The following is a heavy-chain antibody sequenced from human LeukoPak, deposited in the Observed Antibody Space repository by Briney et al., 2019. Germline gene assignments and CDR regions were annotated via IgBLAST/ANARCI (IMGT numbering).Heavy chain of an antibody. V-gene: IGHV5-51*01. CDR1: GYSFTSYW. CDR2: IYPGDSDT. J-gene: IGHJ3*02. D-gene: IGHD6-13*01. CDR3: ARSRYSSPVDAFDI. Sequence: GESPKISCKGSGYSFTSYWIGWVRKMPGKGLERMGIIYPGDSDTRYSPPFQGQVTISADKAISTAYLQWSSLKASDTAMYYCARSRYSSPVDAFDIWGQGTMATVSS.